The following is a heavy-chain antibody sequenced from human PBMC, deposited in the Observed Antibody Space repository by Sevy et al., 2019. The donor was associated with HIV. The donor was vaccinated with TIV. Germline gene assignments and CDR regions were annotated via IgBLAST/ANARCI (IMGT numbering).Heavy chain of an antibody. CDR2: ISGTGDIM. Sequence: GGSLRLSCAASGFAFTSYSMAWVRQAPGKGLEWLSYISGTGDIMYYSDSVKDRFTISRDNVKSSLILQMNTLIAEDLALDYCARSRFWTSYPYSSYYGVDVWGQGTTVTVSS. J-gene: IGHJ6*02. CDR3: ARSRFWTSYPYSSYYGVDV. CDR1: GFAFTSYS. D-gene: IGHD3-3*01. V-gene: IGHV3-48*01.